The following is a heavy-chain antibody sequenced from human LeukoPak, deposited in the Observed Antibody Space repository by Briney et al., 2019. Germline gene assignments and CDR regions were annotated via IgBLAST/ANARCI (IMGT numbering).Heavy chain of an antibody. CDR3: AREDPGPLRYFHH. D-gene: IGHD3-16*01. CDR1: GGSISSGGYY. J-gene: IGHJ1*01. CDR2: IYHSGST. V-gene: IGHV4-30-2*01. Sequence: SQTLSLTCTVSGGSISSGGYYWSWIRQPPGKGLEWIGYIYHSGSTYYNPSLKSRVTISVDRSKNQFSLKLSSVTAADTAVYYCAREDPGPLRYFHHWGQGTLVTVSS.